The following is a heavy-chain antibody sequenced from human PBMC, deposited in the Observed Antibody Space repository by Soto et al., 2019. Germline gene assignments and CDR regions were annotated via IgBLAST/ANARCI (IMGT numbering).Heavy chain of an antibody. CDR1: GCSISSGDYY. CDR2: IYYSGST. CDR3: ASATPYYGSGKLDY. Sequence: PSETLSLTCTFSGCSISSGDYYWSWIRQPPGKGLEWIGYIYYSGSTYYNPSLKSRVTISVDTSKNQFSLKLSSVTAADTAVYYCASATPYYGSGKLDYWGQGTLVTVSS. V-gene: IGHV4-30-4*01. J-gene: IGHJ4*02. D-gene: IGHD3-10*01.